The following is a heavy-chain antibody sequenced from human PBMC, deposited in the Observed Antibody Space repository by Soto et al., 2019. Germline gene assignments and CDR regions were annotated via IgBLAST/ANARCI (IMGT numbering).Heavy chain of an antibody. CDR1: GWPIHKGGFH. CDR2: IYYSGST. CDR3: ARTPDH. D-gene: IGHD2-15*01. Sequence: VPVQESGPGLGEPSPDLSLNWHFFGWPIHKGGFHLGLVRQHPGEGLEWIGYIYYSGSTYYNPSLKSRVTISVDTSKNQFSLKLSSVTAADTAVYYCARTPDHWGQGTLVTVSS. J-gene: IGHJ4*02. V-gene: IGHV4-31*02.